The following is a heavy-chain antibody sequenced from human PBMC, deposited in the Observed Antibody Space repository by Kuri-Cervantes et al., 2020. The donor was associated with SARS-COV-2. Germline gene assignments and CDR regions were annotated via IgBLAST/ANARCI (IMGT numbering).Heavy chain of an antibody. CDR2: SSGSSDYT. CDR1: TLTFNDYA. Sequence: ESPKISRTSSTLTFNDYAMSWVRQAPGKGLEWVSTSSGSSDYTYYAESVDYAESVEGRFTISRDISKKTLYLQMHRLRAEDTAVYYCAKRFVVPTNGTDYFDYWGQGTLVTVSS. CDR3: AKRFVVPTNGTDYFDY. J-gene: IGHJ4*02. V-gene: IGHV3-23*01. D-gene: IGHD3-10*01.